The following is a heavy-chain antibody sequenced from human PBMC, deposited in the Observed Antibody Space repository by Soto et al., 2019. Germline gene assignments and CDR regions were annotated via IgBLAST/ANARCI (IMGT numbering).Heavy chain of an antibody. CDR2: IDPMFDTS. CDR3: ATYPRPYNWIDL. CDR1: GGSLTSYP. D-gene: IGHD1-1*01. V-gene: IGHV1-69*01. J-gene: IGHJ5*02. Sequence: QVRLEQSGDEVKKPGSSVRVSSQASGGSLTSYPIHWLRQAPGQGLEWMGVIDPMFDTSNLAEKFKARVTFTADASTKTVYMDLTSLRSDDTAVYFCATYPRPYNWIDLWGQGTLLTVSS.